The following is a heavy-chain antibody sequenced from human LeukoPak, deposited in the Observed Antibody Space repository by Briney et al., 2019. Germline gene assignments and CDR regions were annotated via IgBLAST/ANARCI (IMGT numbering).Heavy chain of an antibody. J-gene: IGHJ4*02. D-gene: IGHD2/OR15-2a*01. CDR3: ARYSTSRAFDL. CDR2: IHHSGTT. Sequence: SETLSLTCAVSGYSISSGYYWGWIRQPPGKGLECVATIHHSGTTYYDPSLKSQATISVDTSKNQFSQKLSSVTAADTAVYYCARYSTSRAFDLWGQGSLVTVSS. V-gene: IGHV4-38-2*01. CDR1: GYSISSGYY.